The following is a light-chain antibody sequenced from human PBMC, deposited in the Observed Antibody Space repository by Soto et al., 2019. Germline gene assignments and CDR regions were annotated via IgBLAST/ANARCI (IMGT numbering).Light chain of an antibody. CDR2: GNS. V-gene: IGLV1-40*01. CDR3: QSYGSSLSDV. Sequence: QSVLTQPPSVSGAPGQRVTISCTGSSSNIGAGYDVHWYQQLPGTAPKLLIYGNSNRPSGVPDRFSGSKSGTSASLAITGLQAEVEADYYCQSYGSSLSDVFGTGTKPTVL. J-gene: IGLJ1*01. CDR1: SSNIGAGYD.